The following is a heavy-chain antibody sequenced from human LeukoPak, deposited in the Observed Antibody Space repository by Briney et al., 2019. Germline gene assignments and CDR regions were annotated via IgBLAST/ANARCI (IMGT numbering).Heavy chain of an antibody. CDR2: INTDGSKK. J-gene: IGHJ6*02. CDR1: GFSIGTFW. CDR3: ARNNGMDV. Sequence: GGSLRLSCAGSGFSIGTFWMSWVRQAPGKGLEWVANINTDGSKKSYVDSVKGRFTISKDNAKNSLYLQMNSLRAEDTALYHCARNNGMDVWGQGTTVIVSS. V-gene: IGHV3-7*03.